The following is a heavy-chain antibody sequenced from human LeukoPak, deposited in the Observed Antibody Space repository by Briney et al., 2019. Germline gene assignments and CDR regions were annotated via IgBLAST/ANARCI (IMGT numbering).Heavy chain of an antibody. J-gene: IGHJ4*02. D-gene: IGHD3-22*01. CDR3: ARDGWYYYDSSGYYY. CDR2: IIPTFGTA. V-gene: IGHV1-69*05. CDR1: GGTFSSYA. Sequence: EASVKVSCKASGGTFSSYAISWVRQAPGQGLEWMGGIIPTFGTANYAQKFQGRVTITTDESTSTAYMELSSLRSEDTAVYYCARDGWYYYDSSGYYYWGQGTLVTVSS.